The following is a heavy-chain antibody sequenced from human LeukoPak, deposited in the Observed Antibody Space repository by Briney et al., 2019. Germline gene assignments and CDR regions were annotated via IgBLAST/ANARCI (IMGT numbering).Heavy chain of an antibody. D-gene: IGHD2-2*01. J-gene: IGHJ4*02. V-gene: IGHV1-18*04. Sequence: GASVRVSCKASGYSFTGNYMHWVRQAPGQGFEWMGWISAYNGNTNYAQKLQGRVTMTTDTSTSTAYMELRSLRSDDTAVYYCARERCSSTSCHFDYWGQGTLVTVSS. CDR1: GYSFTGNY. CDR2: ISAYNGNT. CDR3: ARERCSSTSCHFDY.